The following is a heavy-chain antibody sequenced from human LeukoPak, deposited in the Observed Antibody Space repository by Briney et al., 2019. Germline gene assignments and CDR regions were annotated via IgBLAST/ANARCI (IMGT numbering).Heavy chain of an antibody. CDR2: IWYDGSNK. D-gene: IGHD3-10*01. Sequence: GRSLRLSCAASGFTFSSYGMHWVRQAPGKGLEWVAVIWYDGSNKYYADSVKGRFTISRDNSKNTLYLQMNSLRAEDTAVYYCAREHVLLWFGEFPPPYFDYWGQGTLVTVSS. V-gene: IGHV3-33*01. J-gene: IGHJ4*02. CDR3: AREHVLLWFGEFPPPYFDY. CDR1: GFTFSSYG.